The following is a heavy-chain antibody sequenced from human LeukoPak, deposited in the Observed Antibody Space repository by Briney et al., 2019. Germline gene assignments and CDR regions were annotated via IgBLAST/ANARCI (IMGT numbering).Heavy chain of an antibody. V-gene: IGHV1-18*01. CDR1: GYTFSNYG. Sequence: APVKVSCKASGYTFSNYGISWVRQAPGQGLEWMGWISAYNGNTNYAQKVQGRVTMTTDTSTSTAYMELRSLRSDDTAVYYCARGLQENLAWLTAFSAFDIWGQGTMVTVSS. J-gene: IGHJ3*02. CDR3: ARGLQENLAWLTAFSAFDI. CDR2: ISAYNGNT. D-gene: IGHD6-19*01.